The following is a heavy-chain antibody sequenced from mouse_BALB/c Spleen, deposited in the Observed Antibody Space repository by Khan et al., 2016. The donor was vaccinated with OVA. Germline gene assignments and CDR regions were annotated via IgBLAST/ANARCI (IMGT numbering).Heavy chain of an antibody. CDR3: ARAYYRYDGYYAMDY. D-gene: IGHD2-14*01. CDR2: IWGGGGT. V-gene: IGHV2-6-4*01. CDR1: GFSLSRYN. Sequence: QMQLEESGPGLVAPSQSLSITCTVSGFSLSRYNIHWVRQPPGKGLEWLGMIWGGGGTDYNSTLKSRLSISKDNSKSQIILKMNSLQTDDSAMYYCARAYYRYDGYYAMDYWGHGTSVTVSS. J-gene: IGHJ4*01.